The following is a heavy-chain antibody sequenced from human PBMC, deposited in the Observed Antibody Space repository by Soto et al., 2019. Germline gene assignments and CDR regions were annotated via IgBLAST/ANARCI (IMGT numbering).Heavy chain of an antibody. Sequence: EVQLVESGGGLVKPGGSLRLSCTASGFTFNKAWMSWVRQAPGKGLEWVGRIKSKTDGGTTDYAAPVKGRFTISRDDSKNTLYLQMNSLKTEDTAVYYCTTIGRQLVPFYYYGMDVWGQGTTVTVSS. D-gene: IGHD6-6*01. CDR2: IKSKTDGGTT. CDR1: GFTFNKAW. J-gene: IGHJ6*02. CDR3: TTIGRQLVPFYYYGMDV. V-gene: IGHV3-15*01.